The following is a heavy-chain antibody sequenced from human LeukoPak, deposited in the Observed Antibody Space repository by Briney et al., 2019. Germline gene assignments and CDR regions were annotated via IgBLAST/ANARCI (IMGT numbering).Heavy chain of an antibody. J-gene: IGHJ5*02. V-gene: IGHV1-18*01. Sequence: ASVKVSCKASGYTFTYYGISWVRQAPGQGLEWMGWISAYNGNANYAQNLQGRLTMTTDTSTSTAYMELRSLRSDDTAVYYCARVVLRGVIGWAGDNWFDPWGQGTLVTVSS. D-gene: IGHD3-10*01. CDR2: ISAYNGNA. CDR3: ARVVLRGVIGWAGDNWFDP. CDR1: GYTFTYYG.